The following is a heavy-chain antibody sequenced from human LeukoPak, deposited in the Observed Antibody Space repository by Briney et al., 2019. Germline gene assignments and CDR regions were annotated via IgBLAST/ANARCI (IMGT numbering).Heavy chain of an antibody. CDR3: VKYSGSSSKSFDY. CDR2: IYPGDSDI. Sequence: GESLKISFKTSGYSFSKYWIGWVRQMPGKGLEWMGIIYPGDSDIKYSPSFQGQVTISADKSITTAYLQWSSLKASDTAMYYCVKYSGSSSKSFDYWGQGTLVTVSS. J-gene: IGHJ4*02. CDR1: GYSFSKYW. D-gene: IGHD1-26*01. V-gene: IGHV5-51*01.